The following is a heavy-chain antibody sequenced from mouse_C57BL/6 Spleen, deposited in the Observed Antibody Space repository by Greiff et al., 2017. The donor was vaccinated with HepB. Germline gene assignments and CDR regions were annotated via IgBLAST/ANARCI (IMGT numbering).Heavy chain of an antibody. D-gene: IGHD1-1*01. CDR3: ASFYGSSPDYYAMDY. V-gene: IGHV1-81*01. J-gene: IGHJ4*01. CDR1: GYTFTSYG. Sequence: QVQLKHSGAELARPGASVKLSCKASGYTFTSYGISWVKQRTGQGLEWIGEIYPRSGNTYYNEKFKGKATLTADKSSSTAYMELRSLTSEDSAVYFCASFYGSSPDYYAMDYWGQGTSVTVSS. CDR2: IYPRSGNT.